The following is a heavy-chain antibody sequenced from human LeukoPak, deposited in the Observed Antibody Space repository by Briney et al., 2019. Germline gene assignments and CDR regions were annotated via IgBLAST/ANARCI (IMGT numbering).Heavy chain of an antibody. CDR3: ARAPAATGTIDY. CDR2: INHSGST. D-gene: IGHD6-13*01. CDR1: GGSFSGNY. Sequence: SETLSLTCAVYGGSFSGNYWTWIRQPPGKGLELIGEINHSGSTNYNTSLKSRVTISIDTSKNRFSLNLISVTAADTAVYYCARAPAATGTIDYWGQGTLVTVSS. J-gene: IGHJ4*02. V-gene: IGHV4-34*01.